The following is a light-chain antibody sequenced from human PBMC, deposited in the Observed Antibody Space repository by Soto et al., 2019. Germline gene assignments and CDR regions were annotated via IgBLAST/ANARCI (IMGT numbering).Light chain of an antibody. J-gene: IGKJ4*01. V-gene: IGKV3-11*01. CDR3: QQRSNWPLT. CDR1: QSVGSN. CDR2: DAS. Sequence: ERVMTQSPATLSVSPGERATLSCRASQSVGSNLAWYQQKPGQAPRLLIYDASNRATGIPARFSGSGSGTDFTLTISSLEPEDFAVYYCQQRSNWPLTFGGGTKV.